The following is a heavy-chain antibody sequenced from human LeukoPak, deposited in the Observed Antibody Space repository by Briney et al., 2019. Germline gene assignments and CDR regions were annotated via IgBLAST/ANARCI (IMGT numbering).Heavy chain of an antibody. CDR2: IIPIFGTA. D-gene: IGHD3-22*01. CDR3: ARSTYYYDSSGYYRKTPAIFNAFDI. Sequence: SVKVSCKASGYTFTSYGISWVRQAPGQGLEWMGGIIPIFGTANYAQTFQGRVTITADKSTSTAYMELSSLRSEDTAIYYCARSTYYYDSSGYYRKTPAIFNAFDIWGQGTMVTVSS. J-gene: IGHJ3*02. CDR1: GYTFTSYG. V-gene: IGHV1-69*06.